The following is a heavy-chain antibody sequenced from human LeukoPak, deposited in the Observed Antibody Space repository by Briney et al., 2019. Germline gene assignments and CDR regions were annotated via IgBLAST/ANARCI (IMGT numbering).Heavy chain of an antibody. CDR1: GYTFTSYG. Sequence: ASVKVSCKASGYTFTSYGISWVRQAPGQGLEWMGGIIPIFGTANYAQKFQGRVTITADESTSTAYMELSSLRSDDTAVYYCARWDSGSYYGGFYYFDYWGQGTLVTVSS. V-gene: IGHV1-69*13. CDR3: ARWDSGSYYGGFYYFDY. J-gene: IGHJ4*02. CDR2: IIPIFGTA. D-gene: IGHD1-26*01.